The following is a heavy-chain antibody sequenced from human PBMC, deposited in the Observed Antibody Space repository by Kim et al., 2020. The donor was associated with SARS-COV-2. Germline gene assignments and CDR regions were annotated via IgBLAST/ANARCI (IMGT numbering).Heavy chain of an antibody. J-gene: IGHJ6*03. D-gene: IGHD6-19*01. CDR2: SNHSGST. CDR1: GGSFSGYY. Sequence: SETLSLTCAVYGGSFSGYYWSWIRQPPGKGLEWIGESNHSGSTNYNPSLKSRVTISVDTSKNQFSLKLSSVTAADTAVYYCARGTRQWLVRGHYYYYMDVWGKGTTVTVSS. CDR3: ARGTRQWLVRGHYYYYMDV. V-gene: IGHV4-34*01.